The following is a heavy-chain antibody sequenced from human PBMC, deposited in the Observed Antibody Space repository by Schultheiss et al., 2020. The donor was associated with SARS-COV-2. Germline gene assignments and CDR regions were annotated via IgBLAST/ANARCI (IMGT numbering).Heavy chain of an antibody. D-gene: IGHD3-3*01. CDR3: ARDRDDFWTEGYYGMDV. CDR1: GGSISSNNW. V-gene: IGHV4-4*02. Sequence: SETLSLTCDVSGGSISSNNWWSWVRQPPGKALEWIGYIYYSGSTYYNPSLKSRVTISVDTSKNQFSLKLSSVTAADTAVYYCARDRDDFWTEGYYGMDVWGQGTTVTVSS. J-gene: IGHJ6*02. CDR2: IYYSGST.